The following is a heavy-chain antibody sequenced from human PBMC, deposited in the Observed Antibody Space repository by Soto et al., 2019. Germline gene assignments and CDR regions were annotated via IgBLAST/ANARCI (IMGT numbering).Heavy chain of an antibody. CDR1: GLRINSYA. J-gene: IGHJ5*02. CDR2: ISGSGATT. CDR3: TKTMISTTGANWCDP. V-gene: IGHV3-23*01. D-gene: IGHD3-22*01. Sequence: GGSLRLSCTASGLRINSYAMVWARQAPGKGLEWVSGISGSGATTHYADSVKGRFTISRDNSRNTLYLQMNSLRAEDTAVYYCTKTMISTTGANWCDPWGQGTLVTVSS.